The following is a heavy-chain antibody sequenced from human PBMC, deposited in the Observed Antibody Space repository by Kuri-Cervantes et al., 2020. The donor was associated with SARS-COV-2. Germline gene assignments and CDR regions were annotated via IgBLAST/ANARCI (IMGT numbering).Heavy chain of an antibody. V-gene: IGHV1-3*01. CDR2: INAGNGNT. CDR3: ARVEDSGSYPFDY. CDR1: GYTFTSYA. J-gene: IGHJ4*02. Sequence: ASVKVSCKASGYTFTSYAMHWVRQAPGQRLEWMGWINAGNGNTKYSQKSQGRVTITRDTSASTAYMELSSLRSEDTAVYYCARVEDSGSYPFDYWGQGTLVTVSS. D-gene: IGHD1-26*01.